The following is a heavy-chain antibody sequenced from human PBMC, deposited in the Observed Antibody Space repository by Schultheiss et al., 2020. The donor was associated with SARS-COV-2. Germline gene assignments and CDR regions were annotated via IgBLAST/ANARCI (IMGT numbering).Heavy chain of an antibody. D-gene: IGHD6-13*01. CDR2: ISGSGQTT. V-gene: IGHV3-23*01. CDR3: AKDKLGSSWSNWFDP. Sequence: GESLKISCVASGFTFNIYAMNWVRQAPGKGLEWVSTISGSGQTTYYADSAKGRFTISRDNSKNTLYLQMNSLRAEDTALYYCAKDKLGSSWSNWFDPWGQGTLVTVSS. CDR1: GFTFNIYA. J-gene: IGHJ5*02.